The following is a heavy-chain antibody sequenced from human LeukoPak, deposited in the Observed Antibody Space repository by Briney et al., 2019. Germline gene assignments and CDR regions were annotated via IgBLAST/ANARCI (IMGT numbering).Heavy chain of an antibody. J-gene: IGHJ4*02. V-gene: IGHV3-23*01. CDR3: AKSLTKITPATFDQ. CDR1: GFTFSSFA. CDR2: VSGGAGST. D-gene: IGHD2-2*01. Sequence: GGSLRLSCAASGFTFSSFAMSWVRQAPGKGLEGVAAVSGGAGSTYYADSVRGRSTISRDNSQNTLSLHMTSLRAEDTAIYYCAKSLTKITPATFDQWGQGTLVTVSS.